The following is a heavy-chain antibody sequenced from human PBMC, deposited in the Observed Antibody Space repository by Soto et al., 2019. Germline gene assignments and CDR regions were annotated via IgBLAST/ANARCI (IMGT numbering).Heavy chain of an antibody. CDR1: GDSISSGDYY. D-gene: IGHD6-13*01. CDR3: ARDIKRYSSPPGPLDY. V-gene: IGHV4-30-4*08. CDR2: IYYSGNT. J-gene: IGHJ4*02. Sequence: QVQLRESGPGLVKPSQTLSLTCTVSGDSISSGDYYWSWIRQPPGKGLAWIGCIYYSGNTYYNPSLQRRFSISVDTSKNQSSLQLSSVTVADTAVYYCARDIKRYSSPPGPLDYWGLGTLVTVAS.